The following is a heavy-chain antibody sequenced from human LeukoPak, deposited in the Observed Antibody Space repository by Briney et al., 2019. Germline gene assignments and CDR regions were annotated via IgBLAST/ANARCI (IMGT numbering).Heavy chain of an antibody. CDR2: ISGSGGSA. J-gene: IGHJ4*02. CDR3: AKDPDYGGNSGVDYFDY. V-gene: IGHV3-23*01. D-gene: IGHD4-23*01. Sequence: PGGSLRLSCAASGFTFSSYAMSWVRQAPGKGLEWVSAISGSGGSAYYADSVKGRFTISRDNSKNTLYLQMNSLRAEDKAVYYCAKDPDYGGNSGVDYFDYWGQGTLVTVSS. CDR1: GFTFSSYA.